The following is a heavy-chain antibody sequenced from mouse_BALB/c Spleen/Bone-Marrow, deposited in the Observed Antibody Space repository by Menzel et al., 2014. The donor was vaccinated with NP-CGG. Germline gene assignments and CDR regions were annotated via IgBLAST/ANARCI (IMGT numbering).Heavy chain of an antibody. Sequence: QVQLQQSGAELVRPGASVKLSCKASGYTFTSYWINWVKQRPGRGLEWIGNIYPSDSYTNYNQKFKDKATLTVDKSSSTAYMQLSSPTSEDSAVYYCTRSGGYYFDYWGQGTTLTVSS. CDR2: IYPSDSYT. J-gene: IGHJ2*01. CDR1: GYTFTSYW. CDR3: TRSGGYYFDY. V-gene: IGHV1-69*02.